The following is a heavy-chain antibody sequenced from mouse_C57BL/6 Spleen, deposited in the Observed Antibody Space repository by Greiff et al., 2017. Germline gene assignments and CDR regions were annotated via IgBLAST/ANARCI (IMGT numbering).Heavy chain of an antibody. Sequence: VQLLQSGPGLVKPSPSLSLTCSVSGYSITSCYYWNLIRQFPGNKLECMGYITYDGGTNYNPSLKNRISITRDPSNNQCVLKLQSVTTEDAATYYCARDGYDSGFDYWGQGTTLTVSS. J-gene: IGHJ2*01. CDR3: ARDGYDSGFDY. CDR1: GYSITSCYY. D-gene: IGHD2-2*01. CDR2: ITYDGGT. V-gene: IGHV3-6*01.